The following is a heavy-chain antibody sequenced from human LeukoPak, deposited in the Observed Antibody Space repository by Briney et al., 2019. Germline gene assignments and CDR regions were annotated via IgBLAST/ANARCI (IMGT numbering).Heavy chain of an antibody. V-gene: IGHV5-51*01. CDR2: IYPGDSDT. D-gene: IGHD3-22*01. Sequence: GESLKISCKGSGYSFTNYCIGWVRQMPGKGLEWMGIIYPGDSDTRNSPSFQGQVTISADKSISTAYLQWSSLKASDTAMYYCASAEMIIAVPGYFQHWGQGTLVTVSS. CDR1: GYSFTNYC. CDR3: ASAEMIIAVPGYFQH. J-gene: IGHJ1*01.